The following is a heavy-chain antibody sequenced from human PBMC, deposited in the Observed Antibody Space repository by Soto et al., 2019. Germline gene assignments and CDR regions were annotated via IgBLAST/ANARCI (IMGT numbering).Heavy chain of an antibody. J-gene: IGHJ4*02. CDR1: GFTFSSYS. CDR3: ASIRLGYSYGYIYFDY. CDR2: ISSSSSYI. D-gene: IGHD5-18*01. Sequence: GGSLRLSCAASGFTFSSYSMNWVRQAPGKGLEWVSSISSSSSYIYYADSVKGRFTISRDNAKNSLYLQMNSLRAEDTAVYYCASIRLGYSYGYIYFDYWGQGTLVTVSS. V-gene: IGHV3-21*01.